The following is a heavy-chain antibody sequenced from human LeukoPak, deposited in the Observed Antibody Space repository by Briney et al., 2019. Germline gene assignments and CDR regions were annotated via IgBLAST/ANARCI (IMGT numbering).Heavy chain of an antibody. D-gene: IGHD6-19*01. CDR2: INSDGSST. Sequence: GGSLRLSCAASGFTFSSYWMHWVRQAPGKGLVWVSRINSDGSSTSYADSVEGRFTISRDNAKNTLYLQMNSLRAEDTAVYYCARDDAYSSGWYLANWFDPWGQGTLVTVSS. CDR1: GFTFSSYW. V-gene: IGHV3-74*01. CDR3: ARDDAYSSGWYLANWFDP. J-gene: IGHJ5*02.